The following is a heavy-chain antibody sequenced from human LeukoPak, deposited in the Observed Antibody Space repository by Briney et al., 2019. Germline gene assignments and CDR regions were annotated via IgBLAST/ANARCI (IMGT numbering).Heavy chain of an antibody. CDR2: ISGSGDNT. J-gene: IGHJ4*02. V-gene: IGHV3-23*01. CDR1: GFAFSGFA. D-gene: IGHD4-17*01. CDR3: ARGRGGDYVPSRFDY. Sequence: GGSLRLSCSGSGFAFSGFAMGWVRQAPGKGLEWVPSISGSGDNTYYADSVDGRFTVSRDNTKNTLYLQMNSLRADDTALYYCARGRGGDYVPSRFDYWGQGTLVTVSS.